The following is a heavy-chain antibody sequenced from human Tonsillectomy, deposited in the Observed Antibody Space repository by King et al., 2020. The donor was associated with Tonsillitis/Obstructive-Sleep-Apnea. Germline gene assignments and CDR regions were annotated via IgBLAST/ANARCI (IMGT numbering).Heavy chain of an antibody. V-gene: IGHV3-43*02. CDR3: ATLVTPWKVFDY. J-gene: IGHJ4*02. D-gene: IGHD5-18*01. Sequence: VQLVESGGGVVQPGGSLRLSCAASGFNFDDYAMHWVRQTPGKGLELVSLISGDGDRTYYADSVKGRFTISRDNSKNSLYLQMHSLRTEDTALYYCATLVTPWKVFDYWGQGTLVTVSS. CDR1: GFNFDDYA. CDR2: ISGDGDRT.